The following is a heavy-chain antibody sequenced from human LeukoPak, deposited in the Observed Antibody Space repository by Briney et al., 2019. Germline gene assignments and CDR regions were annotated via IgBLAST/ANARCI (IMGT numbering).Heavy chain of an antibody. CDR3: ARAAAGTRNHYYYYYMDV. CDR2: IYYSGST. D-gene: IGHD6-13*01. CDR1: GGSISSYY. J-gene: IGHJ6*03. V-gene: IGHV4-59*12. Sequence: PSETLSLTCTVSGGSISSYYWSWIRQPPGKGLEWIGYIYYSGSTNYNPSLKSRVTISVDTSKNQFSLQLNSVTPEDTAVYYCARAAAGTRNHYYYYYMDVWGKGTTVTVSS.